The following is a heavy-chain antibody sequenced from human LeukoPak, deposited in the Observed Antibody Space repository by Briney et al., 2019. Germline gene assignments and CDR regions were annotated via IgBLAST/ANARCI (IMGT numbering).Heavy chain of an antibody. J-gene: IGHJ4*02. CDR1: GGSISSSSYY. CDR3: ARLRGSSSWYFDY. CDR2: IYYSGST. D-gene: IGHD6-13*01. Sequence: SETLSLTCTVSGGSISSSSYYWGWIRQPPGKGLEWIGSIYYSGSTYYNPSLKSRVTISVDTSKTQFSLKLSSVTAADTAVYYCARLRGSSSWYFDYWGQGTLVTVSS. V-gene: IGHV4-39*01.